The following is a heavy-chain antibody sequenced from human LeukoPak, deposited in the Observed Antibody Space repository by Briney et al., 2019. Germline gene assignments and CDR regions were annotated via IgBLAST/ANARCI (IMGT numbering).Heavy chain of an antibody. V-gene: IGHV4-34*01. CDR1: GGSFSGYY. J-gene: IGHJ4*02. CDR3: ATYYDYVWGSPSWGLYFDY. CDR2: INHSGGT. Sequence: SETLSLTCAVYGGSFSGYYWSWIRQPPGKGLEWIGEINHSGGTNYNPSLKSRVTISVDTSKNQFSLKLSSVTAADTAVYYCATYYDYVWGSPSWGLYFDYWGQGTLVTVSS. D-gene: IGHD3-16*01.